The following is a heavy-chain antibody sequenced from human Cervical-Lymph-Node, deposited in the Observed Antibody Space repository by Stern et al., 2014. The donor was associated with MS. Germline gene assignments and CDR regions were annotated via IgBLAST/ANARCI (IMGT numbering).Heavy chain of an antibody. CDR1: GGTFSKVP. J-gene: IGHJ5*02. CDR3: ALSSETSDRWYSLGYDL. V-gene: IGHV1-69*01. Sequence: QVQLVQSGAAVTKPGSSVKVSCKASGGTFSKVPSSWGRQAPGPGIEWMGGIFPVFGTPTYAQEFRGRVTITADVSTSTVYMELSSLRSDDTAVYYCALSSETSDRWYSLGYDLWGQGTLVTVSS. CDR2: IFPVFGTP. D-gene: IGHD6-13*01.